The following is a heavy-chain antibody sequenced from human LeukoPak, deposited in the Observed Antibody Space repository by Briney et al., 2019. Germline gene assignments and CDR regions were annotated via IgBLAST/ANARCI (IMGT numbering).Heavy chain of an antibody. D-gene: IGHD3-3*02. J-gene: IGHJ4*02. V-gene: IGHV7-4-1*02. CDR3: ARDRAHLSFKRPFDY. CDR1: GYTFTSYA. CDR2: INTNTGNP. Sequence: ASVKVSCKASGYTFTSYAMNWVRQAPGQGLEWMGWINTNTGNPAYAQGFTGRFVFSLDTSVSAAYLQISSLKAEDTAVYYCARDRAHLSFKRPFDYWGQGTLVTVSS.